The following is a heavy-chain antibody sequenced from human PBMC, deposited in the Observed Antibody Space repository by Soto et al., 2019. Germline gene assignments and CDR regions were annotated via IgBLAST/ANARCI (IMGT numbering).Heavy chain of an antibody. CDR2: IWYYGSNK. CDR1: GFTFSSYG. V-gene: IGHV3-33*01. Sequence: GGSLRLSCAASGFTFSSYGMHWVRQAPGKGLKWVAVIWYYGSNKYYADSVKGRFTISRDNSKNTLYLQMNSLRAEDTAVYYCSRDLISSSVRYYYYYGMDVWGQGTTVTVSS. J-gene: IGHJ6*02. D-gene: IGHD6-6*01. CDR3: SRDLISSSVRYYYYYGMDV.